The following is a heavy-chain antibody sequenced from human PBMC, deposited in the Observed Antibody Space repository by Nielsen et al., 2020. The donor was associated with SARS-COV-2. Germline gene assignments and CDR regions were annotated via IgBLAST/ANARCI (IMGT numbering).Heavy chain of an antibody. CDR3: GMTTDFYYYGMDV. CDR1: GFSFSRYS. D-gene: IGHD1-1*01. V-gene: IGHV3-21*01. CDR2: ITSSSSNI. Sequence: GESLKISCAASGFSFSRYSMVWVRQAPGKGLEWVSSITSSSSNIHYADSMKGRFTISRDNAKNSLFLQMNSLRAEDTAVYYCGMTTDFYYYGMDVWSQGTAVTVSS. J-gene: IGHJ6*02.